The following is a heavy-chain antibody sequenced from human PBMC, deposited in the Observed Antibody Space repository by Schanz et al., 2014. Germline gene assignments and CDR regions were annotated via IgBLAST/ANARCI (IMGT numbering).Heavy chain of an antibody. J-gene: IGHJ5*02. V-gene: IGHV3-11*01. CDR2: IGNGGVTI. Sequence: QVQLVDSGGGLVKPGGSLRLSCTASGFPFSDYFMAWIRQPPGRGLEWVSYIGNGGVTIYYADSVKGRFTISRDNSKNSLYLQMNSLRAEDTAVYYCARAGYDADDWFDPWGQGTLVIVSS. CDR3: ARAGYDADDWFDP. D-gene: IGHD2-2*01. CDR1: GFPFSDYF.